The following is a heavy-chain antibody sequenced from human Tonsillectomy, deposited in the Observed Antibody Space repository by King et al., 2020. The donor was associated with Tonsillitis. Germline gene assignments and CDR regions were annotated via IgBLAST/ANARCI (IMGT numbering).Heavy chain of an antibody. V-gene: IGHV3-48*02. CDR2: ISSSSSNI. CDR1: GFTFNSYG. J-gene: IGHJ1*01. Sequence: VQLVESGGGLVQPGGSLRLSCAASGFTFNSYGMNWVRQAPGKGLEWVSYISSSSSNIYYADSVKGRFTISRDKVQSSLYPKMNSLRDEDTAVYYCVKDVYRSGWLDPEYFQHWGQGTLVTVSS. D-gene: IGHD6-19*01. CDR3: VKDVYRSGWLDPEYFQH.